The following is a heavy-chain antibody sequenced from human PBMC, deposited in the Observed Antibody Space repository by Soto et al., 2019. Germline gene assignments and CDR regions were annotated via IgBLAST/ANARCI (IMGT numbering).Heavy chain of an antibody. CDR3: ARRAGDYETDYYYYMDV. CDR1: GGSFSGYY. J-gene: IGHJ6*03. Sequence: SETLSLTCAVYGGSFSGYYWSWIRQPPGKGLEWIGEINHSGSTNYNPSLKSRVTISVDTSKNQFSLKLSSVTAADTAVYYCARRAGDYETDYYYYMDVWGKGTTVTVSS. V-gene: IGHV4-34*01. CDR2: INHSGST. D-gene: IGHD3-16*01.